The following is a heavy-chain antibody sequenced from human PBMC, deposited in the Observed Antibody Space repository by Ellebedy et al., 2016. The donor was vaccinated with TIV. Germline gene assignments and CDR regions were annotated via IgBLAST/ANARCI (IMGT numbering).Heavy chain of an antibody. D-gene: IGHD4-23*01. Sequence: PGGSLRLSCAASGFTVSSNYMNWVRQAPGKGLEWVSVMYSGVDGGDTYYADSVKGRFPISRDNSTNTLYLQMNSLRAEDTAVYYCARDAADSGGKFDYWGQGALVTVSS. CDR2: MYSGVDGGDT. CDR3: ARDAADSGGKFDY. CDR1: GFTVSSNY. J-gene: IGHJ4*02. V-gene: IGHV3-53*01.